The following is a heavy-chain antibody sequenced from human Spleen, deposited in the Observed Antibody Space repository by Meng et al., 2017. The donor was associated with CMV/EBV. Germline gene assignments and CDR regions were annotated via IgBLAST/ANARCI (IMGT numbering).Heavy chain of an antibody. CDR1: GLTVSTNY. D-gene: IGHD3-3*01. V-gene: IGHV3-53*01. J-gene: IGHJ3*02. CDR2: IYSTGAT. Sequence: GESLKISCAASGLTVSTNYMSWVRQAPGKGLEWVSLIYSTGATYYADSVKGRFIISRDNSKNTLFVQMNSLRVDDTAVYYCARGDLLRFDIWGQGTMVTVSS. CDR3: ARGDLLRFDI.